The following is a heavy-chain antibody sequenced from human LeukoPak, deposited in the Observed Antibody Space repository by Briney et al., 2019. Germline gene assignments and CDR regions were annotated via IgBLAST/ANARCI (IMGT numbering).Heavy chain of an antibody. D-gene: IGHD5-18*01. CDR2: ISGSGGST. V-gene: IGHV3-23*01. CDR1: GFTFSGYA. J-gene: IGHJ4*02. CDR3: ATETAGFDY. Sequence: SGGSLRLSCAASGFTFSGYAMSWVRQAPGKGLEWVSVISGSGGSTHFAESVRGRFTISRDNSKNTLYLQMNSLRAEDTAVYYCATETAGFDYWGQGTLVTVSS.